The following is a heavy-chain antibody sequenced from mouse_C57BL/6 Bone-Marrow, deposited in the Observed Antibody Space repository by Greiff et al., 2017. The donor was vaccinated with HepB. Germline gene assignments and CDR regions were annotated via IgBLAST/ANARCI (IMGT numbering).Heavy chain of an antibody. D-gene: IGHD3-3*01. J-gene: IGHJ3*01. CDR1: GYAFSSSW. CDR2: IYPGDGDT. V-gene: IGHV1-82*01. CDR3: ARGGTPFAY. Sequence: QVQLQQSGPELVKPGASVKISCKASGYAFSSSWMNWVKQRPGKGLEWIGRIYPGDGDTNYNGKFKGKATLTADKSSSTAYMQLSSLTSEDSAVYFCARGGTPFAYWGQGTLVTVSA.